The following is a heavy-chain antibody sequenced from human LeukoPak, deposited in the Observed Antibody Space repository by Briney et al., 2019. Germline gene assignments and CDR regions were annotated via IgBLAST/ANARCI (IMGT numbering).Heavy chain of an antibody. V-gene: IGHV3-9*03. CDR1: GFTFDDYA. CDR3: AKGPRYSYGYYFDY. Sequence: GGSLRLSCAASGFTFDDYAMHWVRQAQGKGLEWVSGISWSSGTIGYADSVKGRFTISRDNAKSSLFLQMNSLRPEDMALYYCAKGPRYSYGYYFDYWGQGTLVTVSS. J-gene: IGHJ4*02. CDR2: ISWSSGTI. D-gene: IGHD5-18*01.